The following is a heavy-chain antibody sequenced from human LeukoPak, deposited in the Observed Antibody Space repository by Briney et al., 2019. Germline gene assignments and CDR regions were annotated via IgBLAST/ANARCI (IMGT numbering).Heavy chain of an antibody. CDR1: GFTFSSYW. Sequence: GGSLRLSCAASGFTFSSYWMSWVRQAPGKGLEWVAVISYDGSNKYYADSVKGRFTISRDNSKNTLYLQMNSLRAEDTAVYYCARPAKSYSSGWYYFDYWGQGTLVTVSS. CDR2: ISYDGSNK. CDR3: ARPAKSYSSGWYYFDY. D-gene: IGHD6-19*01. V-gene: IGHV3-30-3*01. J-gene: IGHJ4*02.